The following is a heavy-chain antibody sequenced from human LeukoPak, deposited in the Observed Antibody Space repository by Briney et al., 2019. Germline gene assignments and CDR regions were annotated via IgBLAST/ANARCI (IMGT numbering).Heavy chain of an antibody. CDR1: GGSISTYY. J-gene: IGHJ5*02. D-gene: IGHD3-22*01. CDR2: FYNSGST. CDR3: ARDRGYYDSSGLNWFDP. Sequence: SETLSLTCIVSGGSISTYYWSWVRQPPGKGLEWIGCFYNSGSTNYNPSLKSRVTMSVDTSKNQFSLKLSSVTAADTAVYYCARDRGYYDSSGLNWFDPWGPGTLVTVSS. V-gene: IGHV4-59*01.